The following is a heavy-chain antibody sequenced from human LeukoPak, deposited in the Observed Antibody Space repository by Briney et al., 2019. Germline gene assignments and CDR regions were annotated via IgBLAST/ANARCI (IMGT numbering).Heavy chain of an antibody. V-gene: IGHV4-39*02. D-gene: IGHD5-12*01. Sequence: GSLRLSCAASGFTFSSYGMSWVRQPPGKGLEWIGSIFYSGSTYYNPSLKSRVTISVDTSKNHFSLKLSSVTAADAAVYFCARVARGYDSVEWDYYYYYMDVWGKGTTVTISS. CDR2: IFYSGST. CDR1: GFTFSSYG. CDR3: ARVARGYDSVEWDYYYYYMDV. J-gene: IGHJ6*03.